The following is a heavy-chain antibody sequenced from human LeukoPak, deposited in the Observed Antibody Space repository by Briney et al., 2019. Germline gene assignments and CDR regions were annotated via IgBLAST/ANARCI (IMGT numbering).Heavy chain of an antibody. CDR3: ARSMAAGQYYFDY. D-gene: IGHD6-13*01. Sequence: GESLKISCKDSGYSFTSYWIGWVRQMPGKGLEWVGIIYPGDSDTRYSPSFQGQVTISADKSISTAYLQWSSLKASDTAMYYCARSMAAGQYYFDYWGQGTLVTVSS. CDR2: IYPGDSDT. V-gene: IGHV5-51*01. J-gene: IGHJ4*02. CDR1: GYSFTSYW.